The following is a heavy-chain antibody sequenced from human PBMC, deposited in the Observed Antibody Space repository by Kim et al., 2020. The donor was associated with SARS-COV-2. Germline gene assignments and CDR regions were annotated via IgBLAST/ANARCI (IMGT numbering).Heavy chain of an antibody. V-gene: IGHV3-66*01. CDR3: ARFRLGEGWDN. Sequence: YVDHVRGRFTISREKSKNAVSLRRNSMRVEDTAVYYCARFRLGEGWDNWGQGTLVTVSS. D-gene: IGHD3-16*01. J-gene: IGHJ4*01.